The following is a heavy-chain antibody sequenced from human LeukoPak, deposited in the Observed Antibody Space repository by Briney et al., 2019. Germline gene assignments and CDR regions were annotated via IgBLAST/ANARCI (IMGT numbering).Heavy chain of an antibody. CDR1: GFTFSTEA. D-gene: IGHD6-13*01. CDR3: AKKLGFIPQFDY. CDR2: ISDSSRTT. Sequence: PGGSLRLSCEVSGFTFSTEAMTWVRQAPGKGLEWVSSISDSSRTTYYADSVQGRSTISRDNSRNTVYLQMNSLRVEDTAFYYCAKKLGFIPQFDYWSQGTLVAVSS. V-gene: IGHV3-23*01. J-gene: IGHJ4*02.